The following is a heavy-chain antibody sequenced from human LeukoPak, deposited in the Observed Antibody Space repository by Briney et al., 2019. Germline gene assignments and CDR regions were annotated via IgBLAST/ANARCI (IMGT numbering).Heavy chain of an antibody. CDR3: ARDWHYYDISGYRTGDH. J-gene: IGHJ4*02. D-gene: IGHD3-22*01. CDR1: GLTVSSNY. V-gene: IGHV3-66*01. CDR2: IYSGGST. Sequence: GSLGLSCAASGLTVSSNYMSWVRPAPGKGLEWVSLIYSGGSTYYADSVKGRFTISRDNSKNTLYLQMNSLRAEDTAVYYCARDWHYYDISGYRTGDHWGQGTLVTVSS.